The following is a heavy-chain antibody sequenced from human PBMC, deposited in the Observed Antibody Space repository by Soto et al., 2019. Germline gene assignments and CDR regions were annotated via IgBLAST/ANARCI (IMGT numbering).Heavy chain of an antibody. V-gene: IGHV3-30-3*01. Sequence: GGSLRLSCAASGFTFSSSAMHWVRQAPGKGLEWVAYISSDGLSTYYADSVKGRFTISRDNSKNTLSVHMNSLRDDDTAVYFCARGKNPRQRISPQFDYWGQGTLVTVSS. J-gene: IGHJ4*02. CDR3: ARGKNPRQRISPQFDY. CDR1: GFTFSSSA. CDR2: ISSDGLST.